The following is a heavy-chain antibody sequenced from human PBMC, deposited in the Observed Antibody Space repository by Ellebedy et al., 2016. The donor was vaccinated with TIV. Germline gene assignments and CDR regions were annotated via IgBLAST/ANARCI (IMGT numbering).Heavy chain of an antibody. D-gene: IGHD3-10*01. V-gene: IGHV1-69*13. J-gene: IGHJ6*02. CDR2: ILANIGSE. CDR1: DETVTSYA. Sequence: ASVKVSCKETDETVTSYAEKKENTAPGQGLEWVGGILANIGSEDSPQGFQDRLTITADESTSPVNLEVNSRTSEATAVYYCARLGRFGESMPPYYYFGMDVWGQGTKVIVSS. CDR3: ARLGRFGESMPPYYYFGMDV.